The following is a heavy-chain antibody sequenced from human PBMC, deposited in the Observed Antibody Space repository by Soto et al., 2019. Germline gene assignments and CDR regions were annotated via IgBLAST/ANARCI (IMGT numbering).Heavy chain of an antibody. CDR2: IIPIFGTA. J-gene: IGHJ5*02. V-gene: IGHV1-69*06. Sequence: GASVKVSCKASGGTFSSYAISWVRQAPGQGLEWMGGIIPIFGTANYAQKFQGRVTITADKSTSTAYMELSSLRSEDTAVYYCARLHPEYYDFWSGYSHNWFDPWGQGTLVTSPQ. D-gene: IGHD3-3*01. CDR3: ARLHPEYYDFWSGYSHNWFDP. CDR1: GGTFSSYA.